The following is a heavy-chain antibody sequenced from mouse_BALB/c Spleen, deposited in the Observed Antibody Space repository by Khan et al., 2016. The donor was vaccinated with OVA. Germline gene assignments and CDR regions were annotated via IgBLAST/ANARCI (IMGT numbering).Heavy chain of an antibody. D-gene: IGHD1-1*01. J-gene: IGHJ1*01. CDR2: IWTGGGT. Sequence: QVQLKESGPGLVAPSQSLSITCTVSGFSLTSYDISWIRQPPGKGLEWLGVIWTGGGTHYNSASMSRLSISKDNSKSQVFLKLNSRQSNDTAIYYCVRGGSYYGSFYWYFDVWGAGTTVTVSS. V-gene: IGHV2-9-2*01. CDR3: VRGGSYYGSFYWYFDV. CDR1: GFSLTSYD.